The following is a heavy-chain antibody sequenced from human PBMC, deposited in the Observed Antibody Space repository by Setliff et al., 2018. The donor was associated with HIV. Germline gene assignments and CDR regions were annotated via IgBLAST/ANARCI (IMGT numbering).Heavy chain of an antibody. J-gene: IGHJ4*02. Sequence: PGESLKISCKGFGYSFTNFWIGWVRQMPGKGLEWMGAIYPGDSDTRYSPSFQGQVTISADKSISTAYLQWSSLKASDTAMYYCARHEDIYSGSRSYYFDYWGQGTLVTVSS. D-gene: IGHD5-12*01. CDR1: GYSFTNFW. V-gene: IGHV5-51*01. CDR2: IYPGDSDT. CDR3: ARHEDIYSGSRSYYFDY.